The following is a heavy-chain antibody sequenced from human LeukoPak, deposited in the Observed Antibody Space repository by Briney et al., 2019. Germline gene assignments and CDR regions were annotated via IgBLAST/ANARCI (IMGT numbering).Heavy chain of an antibody. CDR1: GFTFSSYG. J-gene: IGHJ5*02. V-gene: IGHV3-33*06. Sequence: PGGSLRLSCAASGFTFSSYGMHWVRQAPGKGLEWVAVIWFDGSNKDYADSVKGRFTISRDNSKNTLYLQMNSLRAEDTAVYYCAKSGHVTMVRGVPFDPWGQGTLVTVSS. CDR3: AKSGHVTMVRGVPFDP. D-gene: IGHD3-10*01. CDR2: IWFDGSNK.